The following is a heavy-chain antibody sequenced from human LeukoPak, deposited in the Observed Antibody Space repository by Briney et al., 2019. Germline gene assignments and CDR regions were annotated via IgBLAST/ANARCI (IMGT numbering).Heavy chain of an antibody. D-gene: IGHD4-17*01. CDR3: ARDPRSPYGRADY. CDR2: INHSGST. Sequence: SETLSLTCAVYGGSFSGYYWSWIRQPPGKGLEWIGEINHSGSTNYNPSLKSRVTISVDTSKNQFSLKLSSVTAADTAVYYCARDPRSPYGRADYWGQGTLVTVSS. V-gene: IGHV4-34*01. CDR1: GGSFSGYY. J-gene: IGHJ4*02.